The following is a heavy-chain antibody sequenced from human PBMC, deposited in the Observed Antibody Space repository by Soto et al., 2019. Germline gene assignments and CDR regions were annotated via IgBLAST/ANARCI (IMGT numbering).Heavy chain of an antibody. D-gene: IGHD7-27*01. J-gene: IGHJ4*02. CDR1: GGLISGYY. Sequence: QVQLQQWGAGLLKPSETLSLTCAVYGGLISGYYWNWIRQPPGKGLEWMGEINQSGSINYNPSLKSRVTISVDTSKNQFSLNLSSVTAADTAVYYCARGWGRIFDYWGQGSLVTVSS. V-gene: IGHV4-34*01. CDR2: INQSGSI. CDR3: ARGWGRIFDY.